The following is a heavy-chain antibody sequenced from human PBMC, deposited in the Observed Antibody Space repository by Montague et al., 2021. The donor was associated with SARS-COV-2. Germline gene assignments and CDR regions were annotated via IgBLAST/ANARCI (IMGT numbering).Heavy chain of an antibody. D-gene: IGHD2-2*01. V-gene: IGHV4-34*01. CDR3: ARVRAVPAAMRIFSLGRSYYGMDV. J-gene: IGHJ6*02. CDR2: INHSGST. Sequence: SWVRQPPGKGLEWIGEINHSGSTNYNPSLKSRVTISVDTSKNTFSLKPSSVTAADTAVYYCARVRAVPAAMRIFSLGRSYYGMDVWGQGTTVTVSS.